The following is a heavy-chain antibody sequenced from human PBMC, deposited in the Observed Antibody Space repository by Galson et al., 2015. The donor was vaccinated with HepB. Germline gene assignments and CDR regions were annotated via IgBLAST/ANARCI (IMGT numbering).Heavy chain of an antibody. V-gene: IGHV3-7*01. CDR3: GTWTPNH. J-gene: IGHJ4*02. CDR1: GYTFSSNW. Sequence: SLRLSCAASGYTFSSNWRSWVRQAPGKGLEWVAHINQDGSQKYYVDSVKGRFTISRDNAKNSLYLQMNSLRAEDTAVYYCGTWTPNHWGQGTLVTVSS. CDR2: INQDGSQK. D-gene: IGHD3/OR15-3a*01.